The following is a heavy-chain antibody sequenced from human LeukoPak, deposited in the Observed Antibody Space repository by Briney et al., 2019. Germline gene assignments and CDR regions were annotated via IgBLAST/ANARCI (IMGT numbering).Heavy chain of an antibody. Sequence: GASVKVSCKAFGYTFTRYGVSWVRQAPGRGLEWIGWISGSNGNTNYAQNFQGRVTMTTDSSTSTAYMELRSLRSDDTAVYYCVRCGRGTYYYFDYWGQGTLVTVSS. CDR3: VRCGRGTYYYFDY. D-gene: IGHD1-26*01. CDR2: ISGSNGNT. J-gene: IGHJ4*02. CDR1: GYTFTRYG. V-gene: IGHV1-18*01.